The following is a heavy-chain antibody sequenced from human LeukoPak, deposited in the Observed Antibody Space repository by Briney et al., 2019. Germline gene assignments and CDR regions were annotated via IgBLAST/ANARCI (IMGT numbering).Heavy chain of an antibody. CDR2: IYYSGST. D-gene: IGHD6-6*01. CDR3: ARLRIAARPDYYYYMDV. J-gene: IGHJ6*03. Sequence: SETLSLTCTVSGGSISSSSYYWGWIRQPPGKGLEWIGSIYYSGSTYYNPSLKSRVTISVDTSKNQFSLKLSSVTAADTAVYYCARLRIAARPDYYYYMDVWGKGTTVTVSS. V-gene: IGHV4-39*07. CDR1: GGSISSSSYY.